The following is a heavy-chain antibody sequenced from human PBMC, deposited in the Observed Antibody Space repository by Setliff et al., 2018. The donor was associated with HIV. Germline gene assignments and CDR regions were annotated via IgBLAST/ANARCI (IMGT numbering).Heavy chain of an antibody. CDR1: GHTFNNYD. V-gene: IGHV1-8*01. J-gene: IGHJ6*04. CDR2: MNPNTGVA. Sequence: ASVKVSCKASGHTFNNYDIHWVRRATGQGLEWMGWMNPNTGVAGYALKFHGRVTLTRDTSISTVYMELSSLTSEDTAVYWCASGKGVGGVIITGGLDVWGKGTTVTVSS. D-gene: IGHD3-10*01. CDR3: ASGKGVGGVIITGGLDV.